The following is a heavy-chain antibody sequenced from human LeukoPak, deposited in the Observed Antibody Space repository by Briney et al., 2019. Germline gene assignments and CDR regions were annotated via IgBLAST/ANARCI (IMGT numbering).Heavy chain of an antibody. CDR1: GGSISSGSYY. J-gene: IGHJ4*02. CDR3: ARSYYDFWSGRNDDY. Sequence: KPSQTLSLTCTVSGGSISSGSYYWSWIRQPAGKGLEWIGRIYTSGSTNYNPSLKSRVTISVDTSKNQFSLKLSSVTAADTAVYYCARSYYDFWSGRNDDYWGQGTLVTVSS. CDR2: IYTSGST. D-gene: IGHD3-3*01. V-gene: IGHV4-61*02.